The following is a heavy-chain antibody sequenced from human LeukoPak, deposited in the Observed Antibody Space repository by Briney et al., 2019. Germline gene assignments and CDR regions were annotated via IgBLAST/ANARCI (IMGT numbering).Heavy chain of an antibody. CDR2: ISAYNGNT. Sequence: ASVKVSCKASGYAFTSYGISWVRQAPGQGLEWMGWISAYNGNTNYAQKLQGRVTMTTDTSTSTAYMELRSLRSDDTAVYYCAREGASTMATISYIYFRHWGQGTLVTVSS. V-gene: IGHV1-18*01. J-gene: IGHJ1*01. D-gene: IGHD5-24*01. CDR1: GYAFTSYG. CDR3: AREGASTMATISYIYFRH.